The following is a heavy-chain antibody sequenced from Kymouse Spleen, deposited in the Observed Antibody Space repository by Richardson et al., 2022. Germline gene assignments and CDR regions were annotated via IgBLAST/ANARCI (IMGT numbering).Heavy chain of an antibody. CDR1: GGSISSSSYY. CDR2: IYYSGST. Sequence: QLQLQESGPGLVKPSETLSLTCTVSGGSISSSSYYWGWIRQPPGKGLEWIGSIYYSGSTYYNPSLKSRVTISVDTSKNQFSLKLSSVTAADTAVYYCARPRYNWNYPFDYWGQGTLVTVSS. CDR3: ARPRYNWNYPFDY. J-gene: IGHJ4*02. V-gene: IGHV4-39*01. D-gene: IGHD1-7*01.